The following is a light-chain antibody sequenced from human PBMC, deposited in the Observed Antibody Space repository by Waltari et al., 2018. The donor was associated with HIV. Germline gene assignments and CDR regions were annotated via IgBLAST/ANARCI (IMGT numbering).Light chain of an antibody. CDR2: DVI. V-gene: IGLV2-14*03. CDR1: RSDIGDSDF. CDR3: SSYSRTSTFV. Sequence: QSALTQPASVSGSPGQSITISCTGTRSDIGDSDFVAWYQQHPGKAPKLMIYDVIQRPSGVSFRFSGSKSGNTASLTISGLQAEDEADYYCSSYSRTSTFVFGPGTKVTVL. J-gene: IGLJ1*01.